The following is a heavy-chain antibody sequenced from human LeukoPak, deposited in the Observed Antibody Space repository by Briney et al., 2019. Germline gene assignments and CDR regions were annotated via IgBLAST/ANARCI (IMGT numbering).Heavy chain of an antibody. CDR2: IYHSGST. CDR3: ARDTPVFTFDY. V-gene: IGHV4-38-2*02. J-gene: IGHJ4*02. CDR1: EFTFSSYE. Sequence: TGGSLRLSCAASEFTFSSYEMNWIRQPPGKGLEWIGSIYHSGSTYYNPSLKSRVTISVDTSKNQFSLKLSSVTAADTAVYYCARDTPVFTFDYWGQGTLVTVSS.